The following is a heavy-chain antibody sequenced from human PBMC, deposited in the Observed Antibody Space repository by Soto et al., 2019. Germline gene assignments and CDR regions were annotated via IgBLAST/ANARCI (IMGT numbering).Heavy chain of an antibody. D-gene: IGHD6-13*01. V-gene: IGHV1-46*01. CDR2: INPSGGST. CDR1: GYTFTSYY. J-gene: IGHJ5*01. Sequence: ASVKVSCKASGYTFTSYYMHWVRQAPGQGLEWMGIINPSGGSTSYAQKFQGRVTMTRDTSTSTVYMELSSLRSEDTAVYYCARSQIAAAGTGYNWLDSWGQGTPVTVSS. CDR3: ARSQIAAAGTGYNWLDS.